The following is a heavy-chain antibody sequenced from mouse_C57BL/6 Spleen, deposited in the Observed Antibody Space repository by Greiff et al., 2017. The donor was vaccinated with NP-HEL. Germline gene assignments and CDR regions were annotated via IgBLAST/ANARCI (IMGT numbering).Heavy chain of an antibody. Sequence: VKLMESGAELVKPGASVKLSCKASGYTFTEYTIHWVKQRSGQGLEWIGWFYPGSGSIKYNEKFKDKATLTADKSSSTVYMELSRLTSEDSAVYFCARHEEGGLLPDYWGQGTTLTVSS. CDR1: GYTFTEYT. D-gene: IGHD2-1*01. J-gene: IGHJ2*01. CDR3: ARHEEGGLLPDY. V-gene: IGHV1-62-2*01. CDR2: FYPGSGSI.